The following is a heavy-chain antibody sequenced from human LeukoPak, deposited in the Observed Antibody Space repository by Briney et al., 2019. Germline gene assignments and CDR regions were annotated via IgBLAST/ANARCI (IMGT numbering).Heavy chain of an antibody. CDR1: GYTFTDYY. CDR2: VDPEDGET. J-gene: IGHJ4*02. Sequence: GASVKVSCKVSGYTFTDYYVHWVQQAPGKGLEWMGLVDPEDGETIYAEKFQGRVTITADTSTDTAYMELSSLRSEDTAVYYCAPTARFLEWSPSWYWGQGTLVTVSS. V-gene: IGHV1-69-2*01. D-gene: IGHD3-3*01. CDR3: APTARFLEWSPSWY.